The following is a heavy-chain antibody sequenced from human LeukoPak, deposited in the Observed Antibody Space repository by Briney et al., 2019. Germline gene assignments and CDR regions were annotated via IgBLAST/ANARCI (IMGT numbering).Heavy chain of an antibody. Sequence: SQTLSLTCTVSGGSISSGRYYWTWIRQHPGKGLEWFGYIYYSGSTYYNPSLKSRVTISVDTSKNQFSLKLSSVTAADTAVYYCARLLAYCGGDCYAADYWGQGTLVTVSS. CDR1: GGSISSGRYY. CDR3: ARLLAYCGGDCYAADY. CDR2: IYYSGST. J-gene: IGHJ4*02. D-gene: IGHD2-21*02. V-gene: IGHV4-31*03.